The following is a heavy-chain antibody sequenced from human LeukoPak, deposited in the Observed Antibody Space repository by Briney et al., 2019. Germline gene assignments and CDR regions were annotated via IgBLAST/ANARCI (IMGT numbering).Heavy chain of an antibody. V-gene: IGHV4-39*01. D-gene: IGHD3-22*01. CDR2: IHYTGSP. J-gene: IGHJ4*02. CDR3: ARYWGPYDNSGAYFDY. Sequence: SETLSLTCTVSGDSISSSSYYWVWLRQPPGKGLEWIATIHYTGSPYYNPSLKSRVTISVDTSKNQFSLKLSSVTAADTAMYYCARYWGPYDNSGAYFDYWGQGTLVTVSS. CDR1: GDSISSSSYY.